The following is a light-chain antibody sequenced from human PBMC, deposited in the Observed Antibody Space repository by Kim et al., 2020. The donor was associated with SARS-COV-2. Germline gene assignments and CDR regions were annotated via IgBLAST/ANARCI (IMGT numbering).Light chain of an antibody. CDR3: QSYDSTYVV. J-gene: IGLJ2*01. V-gene: IGLV6-57*03. CDR1: SGSIASND. Sequence: NFMLTQPHSVSESPGKTVTISCTRSSGSIASNDVQWYQQRPGSAPTIVIYEDDQRPSEVPDRFSGSINSSSNSASLTISELKTEDEADYYCQSYDSTYVVFGGGTQLTVL. CDR2: EDD.